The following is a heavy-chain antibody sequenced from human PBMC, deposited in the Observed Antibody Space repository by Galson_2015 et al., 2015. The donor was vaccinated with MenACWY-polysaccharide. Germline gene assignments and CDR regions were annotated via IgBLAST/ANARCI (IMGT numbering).Heavy chain of an antibody. J-gene: IGHJ4*02. CDR2: IIPILSVA. V-gene: IGHV1-69*04. CDR3: ATDNLDYAHDY. Sequence: CKASGGTFSSYSITWVRQAPGQRLEWMGRIIPILSVAHYARNFQGRVTISADKSTGTAYMELSGLRSEDTATYYCATDNLDYAHDYWGQGTLVTVSS. D-gene: IGHD1-7*01. CDR1: GGTFSSYS.